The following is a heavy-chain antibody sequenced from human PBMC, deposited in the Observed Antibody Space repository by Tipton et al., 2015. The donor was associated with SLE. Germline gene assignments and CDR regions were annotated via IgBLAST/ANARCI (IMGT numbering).Heavy chain of an antibody. CDR2: VYSSGNT. CDR1: GGSIKNYY. D-gene: IGHD4-17*01. Sequence: TLSLTCTVSGGSIKNYYWSWIRQPAGKGLEWIGRVYSSGNTNYNPSLKSRVTMSVDTSKNQFSLNLRSVTAADTAVYYCARGSDGEYVRYFDVWGPGTLVTVSS. J-gene: IGHJ2*01. CDR3: ARGSDGEYVRYFDV. V-gene: IGHV4-4*07.